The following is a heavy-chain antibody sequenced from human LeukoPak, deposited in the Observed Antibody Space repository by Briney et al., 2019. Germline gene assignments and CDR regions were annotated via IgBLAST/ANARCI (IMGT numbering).Heavy chain of an antibody. Sequence: WASVKVSCKASGYTFTSYSISWVRQAPGQGLEWMGWISAYNGNTNYAQKLQGRVTMTTDTSTSTAYMELRSLRSDDTAVYYCARDPTYYDFWSGSDYWGQGTLVTVSS. CDR2: ISAYNGNT. J-gene: IGHJ4*02. D-gene: IGHD3-3*01. CDR1: GYTFTSYS. V-gene: IGHV1-18*01. CDR3: ARDPTYYDFWSGSDY.